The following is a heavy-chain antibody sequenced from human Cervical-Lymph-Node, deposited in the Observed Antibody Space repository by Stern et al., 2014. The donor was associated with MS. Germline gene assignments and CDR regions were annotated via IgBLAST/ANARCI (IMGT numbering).Heavy chain of an antibody. J-gene: IGHJ4*02. Sequence: QVTLRESGPTLVKPTQTLTLTCTFSGFSLSSSPVAVGWLRQPPGEALEGLALIYWDYDTRYSPSLKNRLTVTKDSSKNQVVLTMTNMDPVDTATYYCAHRRDGYSYFDYWGQGILVTVSP. CDR2: IYWDYDT. D-gene: IGHD3-22*01. CDR3: AHRRDGYSYFDY. CDR1: GFSLSSSPVA. V-gene: IGHV2-5*02.